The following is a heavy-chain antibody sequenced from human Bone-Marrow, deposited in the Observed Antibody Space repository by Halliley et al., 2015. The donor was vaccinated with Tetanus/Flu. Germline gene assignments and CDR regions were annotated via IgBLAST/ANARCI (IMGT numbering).Heavy chain of an antibody. Sequence: QVQLVQSGAEVRKPGASVKVSCKASGYTYTLYGISWLRQAPGQGLEWMGWISAYNGDTNYAQKFQGRVTMTTDTSTSTAYMELTSLRSDDTAFYYCARDFIVVKPPAIGRFDPWGQGTLVTVSS. CDR3: ARDFIVVKPPAIGRFDP. V-gene: IGHV1-18*04. J-gene: IGHJ5*02. D-gene: IGHD2-2*02. CDR1: GYTYTLYG. CDR2: ISAYNGDT.